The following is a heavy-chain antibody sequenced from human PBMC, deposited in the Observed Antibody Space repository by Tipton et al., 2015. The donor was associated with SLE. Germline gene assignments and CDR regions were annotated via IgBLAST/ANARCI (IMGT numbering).Heavy chain of an antibody. CDR3: ARQEQWLVGEAFDI. D-gene: IGHD6-19*01. V-gene: IGHV5-10-1*01. Sequence: GHVTISADKSISTAYLQWSSLKASDTAMYYCARQEQWLVGEAFDIWGQGTMVTVSS. J-gene: IGHJ3*02.